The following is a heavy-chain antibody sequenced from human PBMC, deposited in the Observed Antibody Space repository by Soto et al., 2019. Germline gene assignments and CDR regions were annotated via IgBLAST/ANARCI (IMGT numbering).Heavy chain of an antibody. V-gene: IGHV1-2*02. CDR1: GYTFTGYY. CDR3: ARAQSIIVVPAAHKNWFDP. D-gene: IGHD2-2*01. Sequence: VKVSCKASGYTFTGYYVHWVRQAPGQGLEWMGWINPNSGGTNSAQNFQGRVTMTGDTSISTAYMELSSLRSDDTAVYYCARAQSIIVVPAAHKNWFDPWGQGTLVTVS. CDR2: INPNSGGT. J-gene: IGHJ5*02.